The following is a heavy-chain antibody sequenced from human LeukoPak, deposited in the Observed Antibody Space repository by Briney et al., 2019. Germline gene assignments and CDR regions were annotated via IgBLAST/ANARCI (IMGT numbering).Heavy chain of an antibody. Sequence: GGSLRLSCAASGFTFSSYEMNWVRQAPGKGLEWVSYISSSGSTIYYADSVKGRFTISRDNSKNTLYLQMNSLRAEDTAVYYCAKEAYDSSGYVDYWGQGTLVTVSS. D-gene: IGHD3-22*01. CDR2: ISSSGSTI. CDR3: AKEAYDSSGYVDY. J-gene: IGHJ4*02. CDR1: GFTFSSYE. V-gene: IGHV3-48*03.